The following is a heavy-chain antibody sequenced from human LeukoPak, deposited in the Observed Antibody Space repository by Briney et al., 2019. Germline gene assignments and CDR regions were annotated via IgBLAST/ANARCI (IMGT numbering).Heavy chain of an antibody. CDR3: AGGIVGVHAY. J-gene: IGHJ4*02. Sequence: SETLSLTCGASDFSISSANYWGWIRQPPGKGLEGFGSFYHGGDTYYNPSLKSRVTISVDTPKNQFSLKLRSVTAADTAVYYCAGGIVGVHAYWGQGILVTVSS. V-gene: IGHV4-38-2*01. CDR2: FYHGGDT. CDR1: DFSISSANY. D-gene: IGHD1-26*01.